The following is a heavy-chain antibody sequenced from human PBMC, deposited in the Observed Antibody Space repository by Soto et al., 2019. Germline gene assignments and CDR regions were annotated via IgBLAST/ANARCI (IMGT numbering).Heavy chain of an antibody. V-gene: IGHV4-61*01. CDR1: GGSVSSGSYY. Sequence: QVQLQESGPGLVKPSETLSLTCTVSGGSVSSGSYYWSWIRQPPGKGLEWIGYIYSSGSTNYNPSLQSRVTISVDTSKNQFSLKLSSVTAADTAVYYCARGIEGWYQGRYYYGMDVWGQGTTVTVSS. D-gene: IGHD6-19*01. CDR3: ARGIEGWYQGRYYYGMDV. J-gene: IGHJ6*02. CDR2: IYSSGST.